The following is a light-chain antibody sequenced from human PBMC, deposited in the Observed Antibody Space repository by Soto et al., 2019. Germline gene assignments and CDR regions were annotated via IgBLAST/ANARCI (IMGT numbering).Light chain of an antibody. V-gene: IGKV1-12*01. J-gene: IGKJ1*01. Sequence: KIPQSHFSVPASLGARFTLTCRPSRGISSWLAWYQQKPGKAPNLLIYAPSSLQSGVPSRFSGSGSGTDFTLTISSLQPEDFATYYCQQANSFPWTFGQGTKVEIK. CDR2: APS. CDR1: RGISSW. CDR3: QQANSFPWT.